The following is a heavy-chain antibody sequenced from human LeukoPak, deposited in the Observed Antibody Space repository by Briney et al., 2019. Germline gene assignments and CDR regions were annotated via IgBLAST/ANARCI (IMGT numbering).Heavy chain of an antibody. CDR3: AKDSDSSGFFEPPDF. CDR1: GFTFSSYG. D-gene: IGHD3-22*01. J-gene: IGHJ4*02. Sequence: GGSLRLSCAASGFTFSSYGMHWVRQAPGKGLEWVAVIWYDGSNKYYADSVKGRFTISRDNNKDSLFLQMSSLRPEDTALYYCAKDSDSSGFFEPPDFWGQGTLVTVSS. CDR2: IWYDGSNK. V-gene: IGHV3-33*03.